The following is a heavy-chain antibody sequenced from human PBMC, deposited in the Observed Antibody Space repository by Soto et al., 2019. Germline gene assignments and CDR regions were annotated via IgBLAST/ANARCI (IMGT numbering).Heavy chain of an antibody. D-gene: IGHD5-12*01. J-gene: IGHJ4*02. V-gene: IGHV3-23*01. CDR3: AKELGGYSGYDFAY. CDR2: ISGSGGST. CDR1: GFTFSSYA. Sequence: GGSLRLSCAASGFTFSSYAMSWVRQAPGKGLEWVSAISGSGGSTYYADSVKGRFTISRDHSKNTLYLQMNSLRAEDTAVYYYAKELGGYSGYDFAYWGQGTLVTVSS.